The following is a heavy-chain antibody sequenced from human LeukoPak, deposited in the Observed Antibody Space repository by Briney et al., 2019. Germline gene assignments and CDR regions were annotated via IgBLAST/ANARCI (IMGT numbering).Heavy chain of an antibody. J-gene: IGHJ4*02. CDR3: ARDDGIAVADTGVDY. CDR1: GGSVSSSRYY. V-gene: IGHV4-61*02. D-gene: IGHD6-19*01. CDR2: IYTSGST. Sequence: PSETLSLTCPVSGGSVSSSRYYWSWIRQPAGKGLEWIGRIYTSGSTNYNPSLKSRVTMSVDTSKNQFSLKLSSVTAADTAVYYCARDDGIAVADTGVDYWGQGTLVTVSS.